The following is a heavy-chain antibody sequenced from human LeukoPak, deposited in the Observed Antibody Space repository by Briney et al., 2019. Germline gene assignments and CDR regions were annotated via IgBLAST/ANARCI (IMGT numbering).Heavy chain of an antibody. CDR1: GFTFSDYY. V-gene: IGHV3-11*01. D-gene: IGHD1-26*01. J-gene: IGHJ6*02. Sequence: GSLRLSCAASGFTFSDYYMTWIRQAPGKGLEWVSYISGVASDIHYGDSVKGRFTISRDNAKNSVYLQMNSLRVEDTAVYYCARGGAHGMDFWGQGTTVTVSS. CDR3: ARGGAHGMDF. CDR2: ISGVASDI.